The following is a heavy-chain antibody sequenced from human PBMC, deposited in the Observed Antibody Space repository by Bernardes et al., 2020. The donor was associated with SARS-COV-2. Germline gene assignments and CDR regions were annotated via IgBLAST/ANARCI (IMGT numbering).Heavy chain of an antibody. Sequence: GGSLRLSCAASGFTFSSYGMHWVRQAPGKGLEWVSGIAYDGSNKYYADSVKGRFTISRDNSKNTLYLQMNSLRAEDTAVYYCAKKADTYYYDSSGSDYWGQGTLVTGAS. CDR3: AKKADTYYYDSSGSDY. J-gene: IGHJ4*02. CDR2: IAYDGSNK. CDR1: GFTFSSYG. V-gene: IGHV3-30*18. D-gene: IGHD3-22*01.